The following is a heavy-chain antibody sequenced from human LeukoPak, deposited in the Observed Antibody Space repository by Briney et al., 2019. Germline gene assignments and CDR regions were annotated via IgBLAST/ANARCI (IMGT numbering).Heavy chain of an antibody. J-gene: IGHJ6*03. CDR2: INPNSGGT. V-gene: IGHV1-2*02. Sequence: ASVKVSCKASGYTFTGYYMHWVRRAPGQGLEWMGWINPNSGGTNYAQKFQGRVTMTRDTSISTAYMELSRLRSDGTAVYYCARGTKYSNPSYYYYYYMDVWGKGTTVTVSS. CDR1: GYTFTGYY. D-gene: IGHD4-11*01. CDR3: ARGTKYSNPSYYYYYYMDV.